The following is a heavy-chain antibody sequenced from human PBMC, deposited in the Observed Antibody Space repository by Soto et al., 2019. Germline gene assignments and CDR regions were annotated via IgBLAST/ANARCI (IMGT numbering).Heavy chain of an antibody. CDR2: ISPYSGYT. CDR3: AREASVLIPAAQPSRFDS. CDR1: GYSFMKYG. J-gene: IGHJ4*02. V-gene: IGHV1-18*01. Sequence: ASVNVSCKGFGYSFMKYGINWVRQAPGQGLEWVGWISPYSGYTHSAQKFHGRLTLTTDTAASTAYMELRILRSADTALYYCAREASVLIPAAQPSRFDSWGQGTLVTVS. D-gene: IGHD2-2*01.